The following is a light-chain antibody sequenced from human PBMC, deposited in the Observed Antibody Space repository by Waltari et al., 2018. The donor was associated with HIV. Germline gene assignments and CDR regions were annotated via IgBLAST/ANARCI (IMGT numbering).Light chain of an antibody. Sequence: QSALTQPPSASGSPGQSATIPCPGPSSDVGAYNPVSWYQHHPGKAPKLLISEVSKRPSGVPDRFSGSKSGNTASLTVSGLQAEDEADYYCTSYAGNNLIFGGGTKMTVL. CDR2: EVS. J-gene: IGLJ2*01. CDR3: TSYAGNNLI. V-gene: IGLV2-8*01. CDR1: SSDVGAYNP.